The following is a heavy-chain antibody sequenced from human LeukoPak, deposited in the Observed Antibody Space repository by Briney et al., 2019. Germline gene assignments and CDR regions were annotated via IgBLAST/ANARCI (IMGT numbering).Heavy chain of an antibody. V-gene: IGHV4-4*07. CDR1: GGSISSYS. CDR2: IYTSGST. Sequence: KPSETLSLTCTVSGGSISSYSWSSIRQPAGKGLKWIGRIYTSGSTNYNPSLKSRVTMSVGTSKNQFSLKLSSVTAADTAVYYCASSVCSGGSCYFDYWGQGTLVTVSS. CDR3: ASSVCSGGSCYFDY. J-gene: IGHJ4*02. D-gene: IGHD2-15*01.